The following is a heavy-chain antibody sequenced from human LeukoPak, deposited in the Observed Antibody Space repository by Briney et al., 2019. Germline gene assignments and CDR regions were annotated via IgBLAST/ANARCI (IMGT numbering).Heavy chain of an antibody. D-gene: IGHD6-13*01. CDR2: ISWNSGSI. CDR3: AKDIASSSSWYYFDY. V-gene: IGHV3-9*01. CDR1: GFTFDDYA. J-gene: IGHJ4*02. Sequence: GRSLRLSCAASGFTFDDYAMHWVRQAPGKGLEWVSGISWNSGSIGYADSVKGRSTISRDNAKNSLYLQMNSLRAEDTALYYCAKDIASSSSWYYFDYWGQGTLVTVSS.